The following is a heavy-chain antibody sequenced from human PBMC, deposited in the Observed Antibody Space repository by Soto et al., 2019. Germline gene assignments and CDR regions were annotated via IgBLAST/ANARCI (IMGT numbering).Heavy chain of an antibody. CDR1: AFTFNICG. D-gene: IGHD6-19*01. V-gene: IGHV3-30*18. CDR3: AKDQASVQGSSDS. Sequence: PGGSLRLSCAASAFTFNICGMHWVRQAPDKGLEWVALISYDGSNQYYADSVKGRFTISRDNSKSMLFLQMNSLRADDTAVYYCAKDQASVQGSSDSWGQGTLVTVSS. CDR2: ISYDGSNQ. J-gene: IGHJ4*03.